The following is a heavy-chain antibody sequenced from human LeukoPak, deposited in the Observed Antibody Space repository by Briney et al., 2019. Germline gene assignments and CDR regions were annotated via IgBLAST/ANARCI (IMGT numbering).Heavy chain of an antibody. CDR2: ISAYNGNT. CDR1: GYTFTSYG. Sequence: ASVKVSFKASGYTFTSYGISWVRQPPAPGLEWMGWISAYNGNTNYAQKLQGRVTITTETSTSTAYIELSGLSSDDSAVYYCARDLGYSYGNGFDPWGQGTLVTVSS. V-gene: IGHV1-18*01. CDR3: ARDLGYSYGNGFDP. D-gene: IGHD5-18*01. J-gene: IGHJ5*02.